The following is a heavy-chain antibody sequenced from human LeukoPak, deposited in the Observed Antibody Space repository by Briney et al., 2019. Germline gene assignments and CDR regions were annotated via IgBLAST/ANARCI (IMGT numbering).Heavy chain of an antibody. CDR1: GGTFSSYA. CDR3: AADSSSWSGMDV. V-gene: IGHV1-69*13. J-gene: IGHJ6*02. CDR2: IIPIFGTA. Sequence: AASVKVSCKASGGTFSSYAISWVRQAPGQGLEWMGGIIPIFGTANYAQKFQGRVTITADESTSTAYMELSSLRSEDTAVYYCAADSSSWSGMDVWGQGTTVTVSS. D-gene: IGHD6-13*01.